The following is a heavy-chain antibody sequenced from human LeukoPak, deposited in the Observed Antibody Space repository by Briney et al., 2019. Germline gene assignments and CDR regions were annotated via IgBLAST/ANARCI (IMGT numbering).Heavy chain of an antibody. CDR3: ARERDWNPTSLDY. D-gene: IGHD1-1*01. CDR2: ISSSSSYI. CDR1: GFTFSSYG. Sequence: GGFLRLSCAASGFTFSSYGMHWVRQAPGKGLEWVSSISSSSSYIYYADSVKGRFTISRDNAKNSLYLQMNSLRAEDTAVYYCARERDWNPTSLDYWGQGTLVTVSS. J-gene: IGHJ4*02. V-gene: IGHV3-21*01.